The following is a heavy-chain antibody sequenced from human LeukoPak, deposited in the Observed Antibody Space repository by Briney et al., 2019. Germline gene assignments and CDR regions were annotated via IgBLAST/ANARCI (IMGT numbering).Heavy chain of an antibody. J-gene: IGHJ4*02. V-gene: IGHV1-2*02. CDR1: GYTFTDYY. CDR3: ARYTEVLGRHFDY. CDR2: INPLTGST. Sequence: ASVKVSCKASGYTFTDYYIHWVRQAPRQGLEWVGWINPLTGSTGYAKKFQGRVTMTRDTSIRTTYMELTRLRSDDTAVYFCARYTEVLGRHFDYWAREPRSPSSQ. D-gene: IGHD1-1*01.